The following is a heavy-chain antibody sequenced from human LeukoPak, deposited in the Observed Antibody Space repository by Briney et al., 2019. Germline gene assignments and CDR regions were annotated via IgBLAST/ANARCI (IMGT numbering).Heavy chain of an antibody. Sequence: SETLSLTCAVFRDSIGASIDSPNWWSWVRQPPGKGLEWIGEIFHTGSTNYNPSLKSRVTMSVDKSKNQFFLNLTSVTAADTATYFCARAPRAYCSATGSCFQDDWGQGTLVIVSS. CDR1: RDSIGASIDSPNW. D-gene: IGHD2-15*01. CDR2: IFHTGST. CDR3: ARAPRAYCSATGSCFQDD. J-gene: IGHJ4*02. V-gene: IGHV4-4*02.